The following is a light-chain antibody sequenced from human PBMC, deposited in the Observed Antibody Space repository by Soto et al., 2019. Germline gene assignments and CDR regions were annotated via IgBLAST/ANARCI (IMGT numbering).Light chain of an antibody. V-gene: IGKV3-20*01. J-gene: IGKJ4*01. CDR2: DAS. CDR3: LLYDSSPLP. Sequence: EIVLTQSPGTLSLSPGERATLSCRASQSVSSSYLAWYQQKPGQAPRLLIYDASSRATGIPDRFSRSGSGRDFTLSISRLEPQDFVVYSCLLYDSSPLPCGGSPNVKIK. CDR1: QSVSSSY.